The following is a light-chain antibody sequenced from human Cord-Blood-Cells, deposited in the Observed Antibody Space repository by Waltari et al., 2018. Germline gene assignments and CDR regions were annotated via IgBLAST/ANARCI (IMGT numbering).Light chain of an antibody. CDR3: SSYTSSSTVV. J-gene: IGLJ2*01. CDR2: EVS. V-gene: IGLV2-14*01. Sequence: QQHPGKAPKLMNYEVSNRPSGVSNRFSGSKSGNTASLTISGLQSEDETDYYCSSYTSSSTVVFGGGTKLTVL.